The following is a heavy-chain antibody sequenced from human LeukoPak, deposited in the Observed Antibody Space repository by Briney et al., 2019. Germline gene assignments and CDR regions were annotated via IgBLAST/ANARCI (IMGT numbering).Heavy chain of an antibody. J-gene: IGHJ4*02. D-gene: IGHD6-13*01. CDR1: GFTFSSYS. CDR3: ARDIAAVAVFDY. V-gene: IGHV3-21*01. CDR2: ISSSSSYI. Sequence: KSGGSLRLSCAASGFTFSSYSVNWVRQAPGKGLEWVSSISSSSSYIYYADSVKGRFTISRDNAKNSLYLQMNSLRAEDTAVYYCARDIAAVAVFDYWGQGTLVTVSS.